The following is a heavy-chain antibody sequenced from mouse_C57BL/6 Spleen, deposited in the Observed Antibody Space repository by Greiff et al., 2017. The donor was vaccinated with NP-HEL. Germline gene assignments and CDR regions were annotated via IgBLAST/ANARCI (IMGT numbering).Heavy chain of an antibody. CDR3: ARPAYGSSPWFAY. CDR1: GFTFSDYY. J-gene: IGHJ3*01. D-gene: IGHD1-1*01. V-gene: IGHV5-12*01. CDR2: ISNGGGST. Sequence: EVNLVESGGGLVQPGGSLKLSCAASGFTFSDYYMYWVRQTPEKRLEWVAYISNGGGSTYYPDTVKGRFTISRDNAKNTLYLQMSRLKSEDTAMYYCARPAYGSSPWFAYWGQGTLVTVSA.